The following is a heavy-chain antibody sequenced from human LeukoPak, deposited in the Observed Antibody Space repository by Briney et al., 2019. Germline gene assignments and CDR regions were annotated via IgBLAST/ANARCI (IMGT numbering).Heavy chain of an antibody. J-gene: IGHJ4*02. D-gene: IGHD6-6*01. V-gene: IGHV1-2*02. CDR2: INPNSGGT. CDR3: ARAQPLEYSSSWGERVFDY. Sequence: ASVKVSCKASGYTFTGYYMHWVRQAPGQGLEWMGWINPNSGGTNYAQKFQGRVTMTRDTSISTAYMELSRLRSDDTAVYYCARAQPLEYSSSWGERVFDYWGQGTLVTVSS. CDR1: GYTFTGYY.